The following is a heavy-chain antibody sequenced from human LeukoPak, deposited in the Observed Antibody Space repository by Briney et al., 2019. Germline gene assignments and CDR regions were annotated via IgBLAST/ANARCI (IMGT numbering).Heavy chain of an antibody. CDR3: ATGGWYSGSLDY. CDR1: GFTFSSYS. Sequence: GGSLRLSCAASGFTFSSYSMNWVRQAPGKGLEWVSSISSSSSYIYYADSVKGRFTISRDNAKDSLYLRMNSLRAEDTAVYYCATGGWYSGSLDYWGQGTLVTVSS. D-gene: IGHD1-26*01. CDR2: ISSSSSYI. V-gene: IGHV3-21*01. J-gene: IGHJ4*02.